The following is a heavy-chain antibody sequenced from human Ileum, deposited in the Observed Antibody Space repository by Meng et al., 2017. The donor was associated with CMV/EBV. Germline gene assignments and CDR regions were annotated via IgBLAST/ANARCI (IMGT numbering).Heavy chain of an antibody. V-gene: IGHV3-21*04. Sequence: GGSLRLSCAASGFTFSSYSMNWVRQAPGKGLEWVSSISSSSSYIYYADSVKGRFTISRDNAKTTLYLQMNSLRGDDTAVYYCANPNYYDSNGAYWGQGTLVTVSS. J-gene: IGHJ4*02. CDR2: ISSSSSYI. D-gene: IGHD3-22*01. CDR3: ANPNYYDSNGAY. CDR1: GFTFSSYS.